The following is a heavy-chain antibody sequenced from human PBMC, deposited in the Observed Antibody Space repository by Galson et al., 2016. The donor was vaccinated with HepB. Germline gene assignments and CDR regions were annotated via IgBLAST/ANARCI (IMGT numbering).Heavy chain of an antibody. D-gene: IGHD3-22*01. CDR2: ISGNSVWI. V-gene: IGHV3-21*01. CDR3: TRDNYYDNSHYYSMGADFNY. CDR1: GFSFNAYS. J-gene: IGHJ4*02. Sequence: SLRLSCAASGFSFNAYSMNWVRQAPGKGLEWVSSISGNSVWIYYADSVKGRFTISRDNADNSLYLQMNSLRAEDTAVYYCTRDNYYDNSHYYSMGADFNYWGQGTLVTVSS.